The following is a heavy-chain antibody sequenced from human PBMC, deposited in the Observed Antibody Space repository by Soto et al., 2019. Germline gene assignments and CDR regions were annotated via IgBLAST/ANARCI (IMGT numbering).Heavy chain of an antibody. CDR2: ISSSSSYI. D-gene: IGHD5-18*01. CDR3: ARSGYSYPTYYYYGMDV. J-gene: IGHJ6*02. Sequence: GGSLRLSCAASGFTFSSYSMNWVRQAPGKGLEWVSSISSSSSYIYYADSVKGRFTISRDNAKNSLYLQMNSLRAEDTAVYYCARSGYSYPTYYYYGMDVWGQGPRSPSP. V-gene: IGHV3-21*01. CDR1: GFTFSSYS.